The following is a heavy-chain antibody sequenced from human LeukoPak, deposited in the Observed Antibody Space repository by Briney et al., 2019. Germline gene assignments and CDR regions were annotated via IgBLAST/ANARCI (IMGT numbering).Heavy chain of an antibody. J-gene: IGHJ4*02. CDR1: GYSFSTYW. CDR3: AGGKWELLLGGDY. Sequence: GASLKISCQGSGYSFSTYWIGWARQMPGKGLEWMGIIFPGDSHTRYSPSFQGQVTISADKSISTAYLQWSSLKASDTAMYCCAGGKWELLLGGDYWGQGTLVTVSS. D-gene: IGHD1-26*01. V-gene: IGHV5-51*01. CDR2: IFPGDSHT.